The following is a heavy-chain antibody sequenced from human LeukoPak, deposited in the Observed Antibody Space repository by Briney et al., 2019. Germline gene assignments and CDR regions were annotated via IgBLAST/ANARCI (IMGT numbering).Heavy chain of an antibody. D-gene: IGHD3-10*01. CDR2: ISSSGSHT. J-gene: IGHJ4*02. Sequence: GGSLRLSCAASGFTFSSYEMNWVRQAPGKGLEWVSSISSSGSHTFHSDSVKGRFTISRDNAKNSLYLQMNSLRAEDTAMYYCASPRMIRGTITTPFDYWGQGILVTVSS. CDR3: ASPRMIRGTITTPFDY. V-gene: IGHV3-48*03. CDR1: GFTFSSYE.